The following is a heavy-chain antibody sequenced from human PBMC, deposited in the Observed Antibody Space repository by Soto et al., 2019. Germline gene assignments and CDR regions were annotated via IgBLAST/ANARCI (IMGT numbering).Heavy chain of an antibody. CDR1: GFTFSDYY. CDR2: ISSSGSTI. J-gene: IGHJ6*03. D-gene: IGHD2-2*01. V-gene: IGHV3-11*01. Sequence: GGSLRLSCAASGFTFSDYYMSWIRQAPGKGLEWVSYISSSGSTIYYADSVKGRFTISRDNAKNSLYLQMNSLRAEDTAVYYCASAVTTLYCSSTSCPYYYMDVWGKGTTVTVSS. CDR3: ASAVTTLYCSSTSCPYYYMDV.